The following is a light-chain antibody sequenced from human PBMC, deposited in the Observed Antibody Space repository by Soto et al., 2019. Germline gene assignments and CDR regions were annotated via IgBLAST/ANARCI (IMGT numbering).Light chain of an antibody. CDR3: SSYSNSGTPHYV. CDR2: DVS. Sequence: QSLLTQHDSVSASPGQSITISCSVDSSDVGGYNHVSWCQQHPLKAPKLMIRDVSNQPSEVSDRFSVAKCGDTLSMTSCGLQAEEEANYYGSSYSNSGTPHYVLGAQTKVTVL. J-gene: IGLJ1*01. CDR1: SSDVGGYNH. V-gene: IGLV2-14*01.